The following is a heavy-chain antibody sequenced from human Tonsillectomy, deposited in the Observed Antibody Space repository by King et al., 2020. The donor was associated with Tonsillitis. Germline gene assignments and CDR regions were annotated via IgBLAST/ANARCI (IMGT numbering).Heavy chain of an antibody. J-gene: IGHJ3*02. CDR1: GFTFSSYW. D-gene: IGHD4-11*01. CDR3: ARSDYSKDAFDI. Sequence: VQLVESGGGLVQPGGSLRLSCAASGFTFSSYWLHWVRQDPGKGLVWVSRINSDGSSTSYADSVKGRFTISRDNAKNTLYLQMNSLRAEDTAVYYCARSDYSKDAFDIWGQGTMVTVSS. CDR2: INSDGSST. V-gene: IGHV3-74*01.